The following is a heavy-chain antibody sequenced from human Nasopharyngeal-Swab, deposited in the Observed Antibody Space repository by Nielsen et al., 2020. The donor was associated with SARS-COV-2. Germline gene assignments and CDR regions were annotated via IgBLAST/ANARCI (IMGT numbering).Heavy chain of an antibody. J-gene: IGHJ4*02. V-gene: IGHV3-74*01. Sequence: GASLQISCAASGFTFSSYWMHWVRQAPGKGLVWVSRINSDGSSTSYADSVKGRFTISRDNAKNTLYLQMNSLRAEDTAVYYCASIRGYFDYWGQGTLVTVSS. CDR3: ASIRGYFDY. CDR2: INSDGSST. D-gene: IGHD3-22*01. CDR1: GFTFSSYW.